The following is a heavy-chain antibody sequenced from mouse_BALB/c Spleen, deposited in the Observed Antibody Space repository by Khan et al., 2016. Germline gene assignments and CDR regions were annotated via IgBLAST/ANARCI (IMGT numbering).Heavy chain of an antibody. V-gene: IGHV3-2*02. CDR2: ISYSGST. Sequence: EVQLQESGPGLVKPSQSLSLTCTVTGYSITSDYAWNWIRQFPGNKLEWMGYISYSGSTSYNPSLKSRISITRDPSKNQFFLQLNSVTTEDTATYYCGTYDYGSSHYAMDYWGQGTSVTVSS. D-gene: IGHD1-1*01. J-gene: IGHJ4*01. CDR1: GYSITSDYA. CDR3: GTYDYGSSHYAMDY.